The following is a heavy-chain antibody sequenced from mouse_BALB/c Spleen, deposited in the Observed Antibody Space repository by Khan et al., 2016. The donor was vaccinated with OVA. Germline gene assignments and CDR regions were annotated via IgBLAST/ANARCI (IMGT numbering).Heavy chain of an antibody. Sequence: EVKLEESGGGLVQPGGSMKLSCAASGFTFSDAWMDWVRQSPEKGLEWVAEIRSNANNHATSYAESVKVRFTISRDDSKSSVYLQMNSLRAEDTGIYYSTPGFPWFAYWGQGTLVTVSA. J-gene: IGHJ3*01. CDR2: IRSNANNHAT. CDR1: GFTFSDAW. V-gene: IGHV6-6*01. CDR3: TPGFPWFAY.